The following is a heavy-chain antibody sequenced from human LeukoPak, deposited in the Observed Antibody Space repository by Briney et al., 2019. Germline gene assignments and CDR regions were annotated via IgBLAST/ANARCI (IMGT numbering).Heavy chain of an antibody. D-gene: IGHD6-19*01. J-gene: IGHJ5*02. Sequence: SETLSLTCTVSGDSISTYYWSWIRQPPGKGLEWIRCICNSGGTNYNPSLKSPVTISVDTSKNQFSLNLSSVTAADTAVYYCAKTGRPNNSGWYRWFDPWGQGTLVTVSS. V-gene: IGHV4-4*09. CDR3: AKTGRPNNSGWYRWFDP. CDR1: GDSISTYY. CDR2: ICNSGGT.